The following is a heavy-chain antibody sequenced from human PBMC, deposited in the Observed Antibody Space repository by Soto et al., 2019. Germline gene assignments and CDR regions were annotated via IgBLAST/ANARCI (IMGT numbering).Heavy chain of an antibody. CDR1: GITFSSYA. CDR3: AKDLRVAGSYYFDY. V-gene: IGHV3-23*01. D-gene: IGHD6-19*01. J-gene: IGHJ4*02. Sequence: GWSLRLSCAAAGITFSSYAMSGVRQAPGKGLEWVSAIIGRGGSTYYADSVKGRFTISRDTSKNTLYLQMNSLRAEDTAVYYCAKDLRVAGSYYFDYWGQGTLVTVSS. CDR2: IIGRGGST.